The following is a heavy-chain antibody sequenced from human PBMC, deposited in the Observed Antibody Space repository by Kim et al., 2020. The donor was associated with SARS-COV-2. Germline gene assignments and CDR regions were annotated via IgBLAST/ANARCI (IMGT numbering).Heavy chain of an antibody. CDR2: TYYRSKWYN. V-gene: IGHV6-1*01. J-gene: IGHJ4*02. CDR1: GDSVSSNSAA. Sequence: SQTLSLTCAISGDSVSSNSAAWNWIRQSPSRGLEWLGRTYYRSKWYNDYAVSVKSRITINPDTSKNQFSLQLNSVTPEDTAVYYCARGGDYDFWSGYSYYFDYWGQGTLVTVSS. CDR3: ARGGDYDFWSGYSYYFDY. D-gene: IGHD3-3*01.